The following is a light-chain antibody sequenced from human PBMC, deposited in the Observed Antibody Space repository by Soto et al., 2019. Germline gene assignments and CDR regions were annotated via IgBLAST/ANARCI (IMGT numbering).Light chain of an antibody. CDR1: QSFGSN. CDR2: DAS. J-gene: IGKJ4*01. Sequence: DIVLTQSPGTLSLSPGERGTLSCRASQSFGSNLARYQHKPGQAPRLLIYDASTRATGVPATFSGSGSGTEFTLTISSLQSDDFAIYYCQHYDMWHHMLSFGVGTKVDI. V-gene: IGKV3-15*01. CDR3: QHYDMWHHMLS.